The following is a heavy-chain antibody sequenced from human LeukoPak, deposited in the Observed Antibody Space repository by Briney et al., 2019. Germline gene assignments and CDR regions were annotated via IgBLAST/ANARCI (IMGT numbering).Heavy chain of an antibody. J-gene: IGHJ6*03. CDR1: GGSFSGYY. V-gene: IGHV4-59*01. Sequence: SETLSLICAVYGGSFSGYYWSWIRQPPGKGLEWIGYIYYSGSTNYNPSLKSRVTISVDTSKNQFSLKLSSVTAADTAVYYCAREKYYYDSSGYRDYMDVWGKGTTVTVSS. D-gene: IGHD3-22*01. CDR3: AREKYYYDSSGYRDYMDV. CDR2: IYYSGST.